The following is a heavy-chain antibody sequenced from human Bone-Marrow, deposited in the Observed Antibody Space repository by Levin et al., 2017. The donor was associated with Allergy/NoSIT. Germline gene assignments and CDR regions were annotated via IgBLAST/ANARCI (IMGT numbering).Heavy chain of an antibody. CDR1: GGSFSGYY. CDR2: ISHSGDT. V-gene: IGHV4-34*01. D-gene: IGHD1-14*01. J-gene: IGHJ6*02. Sequence: SETLSLTYGVYGGSFSGYYWSWIRQPPGKGLEWIGDISHSGDTNYNPSLKSRLTISGDTSKKQFSLKLTSVTAADAAVYYCALAGPYYYYGMDVWGQGTMVTVSS. CDR3: ALAGPYYYYGMDV.